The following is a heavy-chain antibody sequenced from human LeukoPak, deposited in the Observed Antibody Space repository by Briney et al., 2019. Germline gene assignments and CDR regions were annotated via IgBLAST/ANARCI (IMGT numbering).Heavy chain of an antibody. Sequence: SETLSLTCTVSGGSISSYYWSWIRQPAGKGLEWIGRIDTSGNTNYKPSLKSRVTMSVDTSKNQFSLKLSSVTAADTAVYYCARHVYIAAAGTSRGFLDYWGQGTLVTVSS. J-gene: IGHJ4*02. CDR3: ARHVYIAAAGTSRGFLDY. V-gene: IGHV4-4*07. CDR2: IDTSGNT. CDR1: GGSISSYY. D-gene: IGHD6-13*01.